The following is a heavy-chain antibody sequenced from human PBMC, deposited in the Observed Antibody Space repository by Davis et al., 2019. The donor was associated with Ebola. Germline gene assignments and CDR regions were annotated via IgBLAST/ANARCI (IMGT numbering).Heavy chain of an antibody. Sequence: GESLKISCAVSGFTVSSNFMSWVRQAPGKGLEWVSVLYSGGNTYYPDSVKGRFTISRDNSKNTLYLQMNSLRAEDTAVYYCARGSMGFGELLYRGGYFDYWGQGTLVTVSS. CDR2: LYSGGNT. D-gene: IGHD3-10*01. CDR3: ARGSMGFGELLYRGGYFDY. J-gene: IGHJ4*02. V-gene: IGHV3-53*01. CDR1: GFTVSSNF.